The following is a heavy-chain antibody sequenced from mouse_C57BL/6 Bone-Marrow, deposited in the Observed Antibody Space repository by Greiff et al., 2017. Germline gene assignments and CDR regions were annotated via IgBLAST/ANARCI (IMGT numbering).Heavy chain of an antibody. D-gene: IGHD1-1*01. J-gene: IGHJ4*01. V-gene: IGHV1-55*01. Sequence: VQLQQPGAELVKPGASVKMSCKASGYTFTSYWITWVKQRPGQGLEWIGDIYPGCGCTNYNEKFKSKATLTVDTSSSTAYMQLSSLTSEDAAVDYCEHYYGSSYAMDYWGQGTSVTVSS. CDR1: GYTFTSYW. CDR3: EHYYGSSYAMDY. CDR2: IYPGCGCT.